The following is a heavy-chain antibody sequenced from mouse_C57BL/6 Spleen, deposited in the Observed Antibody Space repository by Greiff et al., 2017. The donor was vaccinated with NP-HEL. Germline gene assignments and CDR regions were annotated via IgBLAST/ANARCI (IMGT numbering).Heavy chain of an antibody. CDR3: TRGERFLRDY. CDR2: IDPETGGT. Sequence: VQLQQSGAELVRPGASVTLSCKASGYTFTDYEMHWVKQTPVHGLEWIGAIDPETGGTAYNQKFKGKAILTADKSSSTAYMELRSLTSEDSAVYCGTRGERFLRDYWGQGTTLTVSS. CDR1: GYTFTDYE. D-gene: IGHD1-1*01. J-gene: IGHJ2*01. V-gene: IGHV1-15*01.